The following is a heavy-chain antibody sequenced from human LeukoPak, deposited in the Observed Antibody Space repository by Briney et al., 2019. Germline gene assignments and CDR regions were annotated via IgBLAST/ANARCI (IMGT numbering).Heavy chain of an antibody. CDR2: MNPNSGNT. J-gene: IGHJ5*02. D-gene: IGHD3-3*01. Sequence: ASVKVSCKASGYTFTSYDINWVRQATGQGLGWMGWMNPNSGNTGYAQKFQGRVTMTRNTSISTAYMELSSLRSEDTAVYYCARNAYYDFWSGYWWRNWFDPWGQGTLVTVSS. V-gene: IGHV1-8*01. CDR3: ARNAYYDFWSGYWWRNWFDP. CDR1: GYTFTSYD.